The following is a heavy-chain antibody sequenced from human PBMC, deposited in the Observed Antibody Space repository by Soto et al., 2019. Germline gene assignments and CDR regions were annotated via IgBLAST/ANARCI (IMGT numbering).Heavy chain of an antibody. Sequence: ASVKVSCKASGYTFTSYDINWVRQATGQGLEWMGWMNPNSGNTGYAQKFQGRVTMTRNTSISTAYMELSSLRSEDTAVYYCARTTIEYSSSSPSYSYYMDVWGKGTTVTVSS. CDR3: ARTTIEYSSSSPSYSYYMDV. D-gene: IGHD6-6*01. V-gene: IGHV1-8*01. CDR2: MNPNSGNT. J-gene: IGHJ6*03. CDR1: GYTFTSYD.